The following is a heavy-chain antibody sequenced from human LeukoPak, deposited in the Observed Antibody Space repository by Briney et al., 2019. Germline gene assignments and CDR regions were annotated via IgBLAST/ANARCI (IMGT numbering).Heavy chain of an antibody. CDR1: GGTFSSYA. CDR3: AREAGYPDAFDI. CDR2: IIPIFGTA. J-gene: IGHJ3*02. D-gene: IGHD5-12*01. V-gene: IGHV1-69*06. Sequence: SVKVSCKASGGTFSSYAISWVRQAPGQGLEWMGGIIPIFGTANYAQKFQGRVTITADKSTSTAYMELSSLRSEDTAVYYCAREAGYPDAFDIWGQGTMVTVSS.